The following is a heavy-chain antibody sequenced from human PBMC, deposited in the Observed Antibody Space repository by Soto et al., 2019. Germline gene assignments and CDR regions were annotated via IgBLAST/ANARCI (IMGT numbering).Heavy chain of an antibody. J-gene: IGHJ5*02. CDR2: IYTSGST. D-gene: IGHD6-19*01. CDR3: ANSNRYSSGENWFDP. Sequence: QVQLQESGPGLVKPSETLSLTCTVSGGSISSYYWSWIQQPAGKGLEWIGRIYTSGSTNYNPSLKSRVTMSVDTSKNQFSLKLSSVTAADTAVYYCANSNRYSSGENWFDPWGQGTLVTVSS. CDR1: GGSISSYY. V-gene: IGHV4-4*07.